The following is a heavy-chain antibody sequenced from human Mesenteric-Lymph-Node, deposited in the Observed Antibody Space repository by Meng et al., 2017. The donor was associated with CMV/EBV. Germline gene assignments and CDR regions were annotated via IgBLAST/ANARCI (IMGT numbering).Heavy chain of an antibody. V-gene: IGHV3-30*02. CDR1: GFSFSNYG. CDR2: IRYDGNNR. J-gene: IGHJ4*02. CDR3: ASVTEGLYYFDY. Sequence: GESLKISCTASGFSFSNYGMHWVRQAPGKGLEWAAFIRYDGNNRYYVDSVKGRFTISRDNSKSTLYLRMNSLRAEDTAVYYCASVTEGLYYFDYWGQGTLVTVSS. D-gene: IGHD5/OR15-5a*01.